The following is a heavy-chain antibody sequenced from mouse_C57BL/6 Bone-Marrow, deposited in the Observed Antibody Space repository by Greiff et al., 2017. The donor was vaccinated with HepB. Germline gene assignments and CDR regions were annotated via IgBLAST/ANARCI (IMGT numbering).Heavy chain of an antibody. CDR1: GYTFTDYY. J-gene: IGHJ2*01. CDR3: VSDSSGYVGY. V-gene: IGHV1-26*01. Sequence: LVKPGASVKISCQASGYTFTDYYMNWVKQSHGKSLEWIGDINPNNGGTSYNQKFKGKATLTVDKSSSTAYMELRSLTSEDSAVYYCVSDSSGYVGYWGQGTTLTVSS. CDR2: INPNNGGT. D-gene: IGHD3-2*02.